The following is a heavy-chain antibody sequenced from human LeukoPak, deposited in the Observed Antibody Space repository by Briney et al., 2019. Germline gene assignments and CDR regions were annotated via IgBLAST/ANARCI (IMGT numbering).Heavy chain of an antibody. CDR3: AKDVGGDGSVRPFDY. D-gene: IGHD3-10*01. V-gene: IGHV3-9*01. CDR1: GFTFDDYA. J-gene: IGHJ4*02. Sequence: PGRSLRLSCAASGFTFDDYAMHWVRQAPGKGLEWVSGISWNSAGIGYADSVKGRFTISRDNAKNSLYLQMNSLRPEDTASYYCAKDVGGDGSVRPFDYWGQGTLVTVSS. CDR2: ISWNSAGI.